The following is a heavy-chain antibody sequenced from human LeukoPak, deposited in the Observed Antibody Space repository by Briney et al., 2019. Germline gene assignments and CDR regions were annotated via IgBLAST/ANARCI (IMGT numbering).Heavy chain of an antibody. Sequence: PSETLSLTCTVSGGSISSYYWSWIRQPPGKGLEWIGCIYYSGSTNYNPSLKSRVTISVDTSKNQFSLKLSSVTAADTAVYYCARGREYYYDSSGYYYPLDAFDIWGQGTMVTVSS. D-gene: IGHD3-22*01. J-gene: IGHJ3*02. V-gene: IGHV4-59*01. CDR1: GGSISSYY. CDR3: ARGREYYYDSSGYYYPLDAFDI. CDR2: IYYSGST.